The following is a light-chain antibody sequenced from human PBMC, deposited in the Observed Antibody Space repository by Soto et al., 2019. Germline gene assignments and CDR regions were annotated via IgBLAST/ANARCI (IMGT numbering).Light chain of an antibody. V-gene: IGKV4-1*01. CDR1: QSVLYSSNNKNY. CDR2: WAS. J-gene: IGKJ2*01. Sequence: DIVMTQSPDSLAVSLGERATINCKSSQSVLYSSNNKNYLAWYQQRPGQPPKLLIYWASTRESGVPDRFSGSGSWTDFTPTITSLQAEDVAVYYCQQYESTPPTFGQGTKLEIK. CDR3: QQYESTPPT.